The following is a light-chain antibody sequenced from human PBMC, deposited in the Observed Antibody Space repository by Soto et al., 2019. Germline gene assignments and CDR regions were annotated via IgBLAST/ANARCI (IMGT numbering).Light chain of an antibody. CDR2: DAS. Sequence: EIVLTQSPGTLSLSPGERATLSCRASQSVINNYLAWYQQKPGQAPRLLIYDASIRATGIPDRFSGSGSGTDFTLTISRLEPDDSGVYYCQQYGSSGTFGQGTKVDIK. CDR3: QQYGSSGT. V-gene: IGKV3-20*01. J-gene: IGKJ1*01. CDR1: QSVINNY.